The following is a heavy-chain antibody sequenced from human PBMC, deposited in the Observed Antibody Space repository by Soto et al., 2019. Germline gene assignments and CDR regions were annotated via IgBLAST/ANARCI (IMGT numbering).Heavy chain of an antibody. D-gene: IGHD4-17*01. V-gene: IGHV3-23*01. CDR3: AKDHKTTVTSWGYFDY. Sequence: GGSLRLSCAASGFTFNNYAMNWVRQAPGKGLEWVSGISGSGGSTYYADSVKGRFTISRDNSRNTLYLQMNSLRAEDTAVYYCAKDHKTTVTSWGYFDYWGQGTLVTVSS. CDR1: GFTFNNYA. J-gene: IGHJ4*02. CDR2: ISGSGGST.